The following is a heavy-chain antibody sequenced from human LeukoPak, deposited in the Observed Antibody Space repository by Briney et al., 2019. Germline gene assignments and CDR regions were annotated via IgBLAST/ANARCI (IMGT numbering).Heavy chain of an antibody. Sequence: ASVKFSCKASGGTFSSYGISWVRQAPGQGLEWMGGIIPIFGTANYAQKFQGRVTITTDESTSTAYMELSSLRSEDTAVYYRASAASGSYYNHWFDPWGQGTLVTVSS. V-gene: IGHV1-69*05. CDR2: IIPIFGTA. J-gene: IGHJ5*02. CDR1: GGTFSSYG. D-gene: IGHD1-26*01. CDR3: ASAASGSYYNHWFDP.